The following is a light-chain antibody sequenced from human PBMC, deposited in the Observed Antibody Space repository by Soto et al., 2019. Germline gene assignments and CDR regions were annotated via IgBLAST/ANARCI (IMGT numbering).Light chain of an antibody. J-gene: IGKJ1*01. CDR1: QSVSSTY. Sequence: EIVLTQSPGTLSLSPGEGATLSCRASQSVSSTYLAWYQQKAGQAPRLLIYGASSRATGIPDRFSGSGSGTDFTLTISRLEPEDFAVYYCQQYGSSPQTFGQGTKADIK. V-gene: IGKV3-20*01. CDR3: QQYGSSPQT. CDR2: GAS.